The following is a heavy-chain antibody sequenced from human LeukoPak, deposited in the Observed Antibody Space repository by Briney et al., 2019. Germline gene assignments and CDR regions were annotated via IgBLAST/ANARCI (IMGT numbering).Heavy chain of an antibody. CDR3: ARAITTTPTSYFYYYYMDV. CDR2: INHGGTT. V-gene: IGHV4-34*01. J-gene: IGHJ6*03. D-gene: IGHD1-1*01. CDR1: GGSLSDYY. Sequence: PSETLSLTCGVYGGSLSDYYWTWIRQPPGKGLEWIGEINHGGTTNYNPSLKSRVTTSVDTSKNQSSLKLSSVTAADTAVYYCARAITTTPTSYFYYYYMDVWGKGTTVTVSS.